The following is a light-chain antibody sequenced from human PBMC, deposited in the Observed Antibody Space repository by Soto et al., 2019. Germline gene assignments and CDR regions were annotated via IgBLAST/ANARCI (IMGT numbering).Light chain of an antibody. Sequence: QSVLTQPASVSGSPGRSITISCTGTSSDVGGYNYVSWYQQHPGKAPKLMIFEVSYRPSGVSNRFSGSKSGNTASLTISGLQAEDEADYYCSSYTSSSTLVFGTGTQLTVL. V-gene: IGLV2-14*01. J-gene: IGLJ1*01. CDR3: SSYTSSSTLV. CDR2: EVS. CDR1: SSDVGGYNY.